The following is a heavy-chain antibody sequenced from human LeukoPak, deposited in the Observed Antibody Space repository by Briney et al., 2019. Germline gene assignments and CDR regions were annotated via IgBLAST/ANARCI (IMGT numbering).Heavy chain of an antibody. J-gene: IGHJ4*02. Sequence: PGGSLRLSCEASGFTFDDCAMHWVRQAPGKGLEWVSGISWNSGIIDYADSVKGRFTISRDNAKNSLYLQMNSLRAEDTALYYCVKVRGYNYGYFDYWGQGTLVTVSS. CDR2: ISWNSGII. D-gene: IGHD5-18*01. CDR1: GFTFDDCA. V-gene: IGHV3-9*01. CDR3: VKVRGYNYGYFDY.